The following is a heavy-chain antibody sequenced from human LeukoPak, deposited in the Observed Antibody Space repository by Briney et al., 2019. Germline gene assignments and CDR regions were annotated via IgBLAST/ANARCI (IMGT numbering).Heavy chain of an antibody. CDR2: INPNSGGT. CDR1: GGTFSSYA. D-gene: IGHD1-26*01. V-gene: IGHV1-2*02. CDR3: AREIVGATSFDY. Sequence: ASVKVSCKASGGTFSSYAISWVRQAPGQGLEWMGWINPNSGGTNYAQKFQGRVTMTRDTSISTAYMELSRLRSDDTAVYYCAREIVGATSFDYWGQGTLVTVSS. J-gene: IGHJ4*02.